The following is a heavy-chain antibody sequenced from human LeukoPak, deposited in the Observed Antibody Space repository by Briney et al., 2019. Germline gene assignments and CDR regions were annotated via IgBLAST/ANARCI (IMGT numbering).Heavy chain of an antibody. V-gene: IGHV3-33*01. CDR1: GFTFSNYG. CDR2: IWYDGSNI. Sequence: PGGSLRLSCAASGFTFSNYGMHWVRQAPGKGPEWVAVIWYDGSNIYYADSVKGRFTISRDNSKNTLYLQMDSLRAEDTAIYYCASDHGAYWGQGTLVTVSS. J-gene: IGHJ4*02. D-gene: IGHD1-26*01. CDR3: ASDHGAY.